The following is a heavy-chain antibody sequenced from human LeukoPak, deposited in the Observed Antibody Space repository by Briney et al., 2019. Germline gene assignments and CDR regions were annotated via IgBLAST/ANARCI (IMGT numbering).Heavy chain of an antibody. CDR1: GYTFTSDY. V-gene: IGHV1-46*01. CDR2: INPSGGST. D-gene: IGHD3-16*02. CDR3: ARGMITFGGVIVPLGY. J-gene: IGHJ4*02. Sequence: GASVKVSCKASGYTFTSDYMHWVRQAPGQGLEWMGIINPSGGSTSYAQKFQGRVTMTRDTSTSTVYMELSSLRSEDTAVYYCARGMITFGGVIVPLGYWGQGTLVTVSS.